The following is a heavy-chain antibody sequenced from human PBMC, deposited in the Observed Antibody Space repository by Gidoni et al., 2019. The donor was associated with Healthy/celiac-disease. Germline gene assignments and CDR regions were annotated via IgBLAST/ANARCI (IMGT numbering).Heavy chain of an antibody. Sequence: EVQLLESGGGLVQPGGSLGLPCAASGFPFSSYATTSVRQAPGKGLAWVSAISGSGGSTYDADSVKGRFTISRDNSKNTLYLQRNSLRAEDTAVYYCAKGPAGYCRGGSCYSPGYFDYWGQGTLVTVSS. CDR3: AKGPAGYCRGGSCYSPGYFDY. V-gene: IGHV3-23*01. D-gene: IGHD2-15*01. CDR2: ISGSGGST. CDR1: GFPFSSYA. J-gene: IGHJ4*02.